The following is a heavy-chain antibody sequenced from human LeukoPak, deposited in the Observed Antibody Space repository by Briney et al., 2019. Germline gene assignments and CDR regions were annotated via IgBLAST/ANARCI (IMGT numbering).Heavy chain of an antibody. J-gene: IGHJ5*02. V-gene: IGHV3-7*01. Sequence: GGSLRLSCAASGFTFRNYWMSWVRQAPGGGLDWVATIKQDGILKHYVDSVKGRFTISRDHAANSLYLHMDNLRVEDTAVYYCARLGGETTRFDLWGQGALVTVSS. D-gene: IGHD3-16*01. CDR1: GFTFRNYW. CDR2: IKQDGILK. CDR3: ARLGGETTRFDL.